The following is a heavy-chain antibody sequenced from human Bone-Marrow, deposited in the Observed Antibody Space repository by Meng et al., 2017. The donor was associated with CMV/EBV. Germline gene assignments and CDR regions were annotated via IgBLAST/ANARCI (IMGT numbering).Heavy chain of an antibody. J-gene: IGHJ4*02. Sequence: SGPTLVKPTQTLTLTCTFSGFSLTTSGVGVGWIRQPPGKALEWLALIYWNNQERYNSSLTSRLTITKATSNNQVVLTMANMDPVDTATYYCVHTYPLFYFDYWGQGTLVTVSS. CDR3: VHTYPLFYFDY. V-gene: IGHV2-5*01. D-gene: IGHD2-21*01. CDR2: IYWNNQE. CDR1: GFSLTTSGVG.